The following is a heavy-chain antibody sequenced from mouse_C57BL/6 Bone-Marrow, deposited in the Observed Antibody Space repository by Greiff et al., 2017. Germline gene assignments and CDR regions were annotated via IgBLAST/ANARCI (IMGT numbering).Heavy chain of an antibody. CDR2: ISDGGSYT. V-gene: IGHV5-4*01. CDR3: ARDLSITTVVDHWYFDV. J-gene: IGHJ1*03. Sequence: EVQLVESGGGLVKPGGSLKLSCAASGFTFSSYAMSWVRQTPEKRLEWVATISDGGSYTYYPDNVKGRFTISRDNAKNNLYLQMSHLKSEDTAMYYCARDLSITTVVDHWYFDVWGTGTTVTVSS. D-gene: IGHD1-1*01. CDR1: GFTFSSYA.